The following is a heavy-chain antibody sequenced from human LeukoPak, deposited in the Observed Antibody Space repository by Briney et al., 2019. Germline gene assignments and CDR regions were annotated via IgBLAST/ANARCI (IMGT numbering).Heavy chain of an antibody. CDR1: GFTFSSYN. Sequence: PGGTLSLSCAASGFTFSSYNMNWVRQAAGKGLEWVSSISTSSSYKYYADSVKGRFAISRDNAKNSLYLQMNSLRAEDTAVYYCARGVDYWGQGTLVTVSS. V-gene: IGHV3-21*01. CDR2: ISTSSSYK. CDR3: ARGVDY. J-gene: IGHJ4*02.